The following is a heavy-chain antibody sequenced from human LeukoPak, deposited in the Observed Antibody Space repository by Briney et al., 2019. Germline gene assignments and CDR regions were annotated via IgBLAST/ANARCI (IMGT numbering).Heavy chain of an antibody. D-gene: IGHD6-25*01. CDR1: GYTFSSYG. CDR3: ARDTYSSDWPKYSYYAMDL. J-gene: IGHJ6*02. CDR2: ISAYNDNT. Sequence: ASVKVSCKASGYTFSSYGISWVRQAPGQGLEWMGWISAYNDNTNYAQKLQGRDTMTTDTSTSTAYMELRSLRSDDTAVYYCARDTYSSDWPKYSYYAMDLWGQGTTVTVSS. V-gene: IGHV1-18*01.